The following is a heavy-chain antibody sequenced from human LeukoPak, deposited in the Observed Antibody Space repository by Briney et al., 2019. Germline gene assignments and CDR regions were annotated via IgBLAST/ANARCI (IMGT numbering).Heavy chain of an antibody. CDR2: IKQDGSEK. Sequence: PGGSLRLSCAASGFTFSSYWMSWVRQAPGKGLEWVANIKQDGSEKYYVDSVKGRFTISRDNAKNSLYLQMNSLRAEDTAVYYCGRDEILLWFGESFSAFDIWGQGTMVTVSS. CDR1: GFTFSSYW. D-gene: IGHD3-10*01. CDR3: GRDEILLWFGESFSAFDI. J-gene: IGHJ3*02. V-gene: IGHV3-7*01.